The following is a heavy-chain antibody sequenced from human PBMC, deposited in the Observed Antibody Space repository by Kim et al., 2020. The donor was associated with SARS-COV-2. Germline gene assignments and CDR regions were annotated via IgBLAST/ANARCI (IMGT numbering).Heavy chain of an antibody. J-gene: IGHJ4*02. CDR1: GYTFTSYA. V-gene: IGHV1-3*01. D-gene: IGHD1-26*01. CDR3: ARAIVGAATLLDY. CDR2: INAGNGNT. Sequence: ASVKVSCKASGYTFTSYAMHWVRQAPGQRLEWMGWINAGNGNTKYSQKFQGRVTITRDTSASTAYMELSSLRSEATAVYYCARAIVGAATLLDYWGQGTLVTVSS.